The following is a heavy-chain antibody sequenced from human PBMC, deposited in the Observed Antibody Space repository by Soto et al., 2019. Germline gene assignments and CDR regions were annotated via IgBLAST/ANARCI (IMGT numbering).Heavy chain of an antibody. CDR3: AAGSGTLFDY. CDR1: GVSITSGDYY. V-gene: IGHV4-31*03. J-gene: IGHJ4*02. CDR2: IYHTGTT. D-gene: IGHD1-1*01. Sequence: PSETLSLTCSVSGVSITSGDYYWNWIRQQPGKGLEWVGQIYHTGTTYFEPSLKSRVTLSLDTSKNQFSLEVRSVTAADTAVYYCAAGSGTLFDYWGLGTLVT.